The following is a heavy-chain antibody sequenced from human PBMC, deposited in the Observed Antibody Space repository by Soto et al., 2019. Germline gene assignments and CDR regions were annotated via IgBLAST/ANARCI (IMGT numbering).Heavy chain of an antibody. CDR1: GGTFSSYA. V-gene: IGHV1-2*04. Sequence: ASVKVSCKASGGTFSSYAISWVRQAPGQGLEWMGWINPNSGGTNYAQKFQGWVTMTRDTSISTAYMELSRLRSDDTAVYYCARLGELLSFDYWGQGTLVTVSS. J-gene: IGHJ4*02. CDR3: ARLGELLSFDY. D-gene: IGHD3-10*01. CDR2: INPNSGGT.